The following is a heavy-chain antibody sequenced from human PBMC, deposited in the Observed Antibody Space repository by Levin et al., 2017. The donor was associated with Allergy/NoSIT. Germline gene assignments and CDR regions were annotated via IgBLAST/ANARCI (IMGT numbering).Heavy chain of an antibody. CDR1: GYGFTTYW. CDR3: ARLGGRNDRGDYYYFDY. D-gene: IGHD4-17*01. CDR2: IYPGDSDT. V-gene: IGHV5-51*01. J-gene: IGHJ4*02. Sequence: KVSCEASGYGFTTYWIGWVRQMPGKGLEWMGIIYPGDSDTRYSPSFRGQVTISADKSIGTAYLQWSSLKASDTAIYYCARLGGRNDRGDYYYFDYWGQGTLVTVSS.